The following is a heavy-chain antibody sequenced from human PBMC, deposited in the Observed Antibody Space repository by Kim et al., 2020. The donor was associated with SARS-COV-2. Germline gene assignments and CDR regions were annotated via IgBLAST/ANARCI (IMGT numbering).Heavy chain of an antibody. CDR3: ARDVEYRQDY. CDR1: GYSFTSHG. D-gene: IGHD3-3*01. CDR2: ISAYSGNT. J-gene: IGHJ4*02. V-gene: IGHV1-18*01. Sequence: ASVKVSCKPSGYSFTSHGISWVRQAPGQGLEWMGWISAYSGNTDYAWKFQGRLTMTTDASTTTVFMELRRLTSDDTGVYYCARDVEYRQDYWGQGTLVTVSS.